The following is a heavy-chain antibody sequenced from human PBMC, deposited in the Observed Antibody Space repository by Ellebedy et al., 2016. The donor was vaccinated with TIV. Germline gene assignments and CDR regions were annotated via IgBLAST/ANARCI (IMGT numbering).Heavy chain of an antibody. Sequence: ASVKVSXKASGYTFTTFDINWVRQATGQGLEWMGWLSPNSGNTGSAQKFQGRVTMTMNTSISTAYMELNSLTSEDTAVYYCARGDSTLGSTWYNWFNPWGQGTLVTVSS. J-gene: IGHJ5*02. CDR1: GYTFTTFD. CDR3: ARGDSTLGSTWYNWFNP. D-gene: IGHD6-13*01. V-gene: IGHV1-8*01. CDR2: LSPNSGNT.